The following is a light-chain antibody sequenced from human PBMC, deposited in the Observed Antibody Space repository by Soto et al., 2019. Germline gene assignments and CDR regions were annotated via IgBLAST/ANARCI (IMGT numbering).Light chain of an antibody. J-gene: IGLJ2*01. V-gene: IGLV3-9*01. CDR2: RDS. CDR3: QVWDSSTVV. Sequence: SYELTQPLSVSVALGQTARITCGGNNIGWKNVHWYQQRPGQAPVLVIYRDSNRPSGIPERFSGSNSGNTATLTISRAQAGDEADYYCQVWDSSTVVFGGGTKLTVL. CDR1: NIGWKN.